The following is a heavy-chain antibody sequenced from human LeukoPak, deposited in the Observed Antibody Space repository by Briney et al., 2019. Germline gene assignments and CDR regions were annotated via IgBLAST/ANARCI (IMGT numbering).Heavy chain of an antibody. CDR1: GGTFSSYA. V-gene: IGHV1-69*05. CDR2: IIPIFGTA. Sequence: SVKVSCKASGGTFSSYAISWVRQAPGQGLEWMGGIIPIFGTANYAQKFQGRVTITTDESTSTAYMELSILRSEDTAVYYCARVVRTDDYYYYYYMDVWGKGTTVTVSS. CDR3: ARVVRTDDYYYYYYMDV. D-gene: IGHD1-14*01. J-gene: IGHJ6*03.